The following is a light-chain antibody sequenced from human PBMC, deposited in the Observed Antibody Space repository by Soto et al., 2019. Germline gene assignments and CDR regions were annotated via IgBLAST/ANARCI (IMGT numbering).Light chain of an antibody. J-gene: IGLJ2*01. CDR2: EVT. CDR3: SSYAGRKKV. Sequence: QSALTQPPSASGSPGQSVTISCTGTSSDIGGYNYVSWYQQHPGKAPNIMIYEVTKRPSGVPDRFAGSKSCNTASRTVSGLQAEDEADYYCSSYAGRKKVFGGGTKLTVL. CDR1: SSDIGGYNY. V-gene: IGLV2-8*01.